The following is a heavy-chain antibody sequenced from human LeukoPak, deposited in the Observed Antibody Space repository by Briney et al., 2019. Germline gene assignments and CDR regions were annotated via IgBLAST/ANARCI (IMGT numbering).Heavy chain of an antibody. J-gene: IGHJ4*02. CDR2: INSDGSST. CDR1: GFTFSSYW. Sequence: GGSLRLSCAASGFTFSSYWMHWVRQAPGKGLVWVSRINSDGSSTSYADSVKGRFTISRDNSKNTLYLQMSSLRAEDTAVYYCAGGIRGGLFDYWGQGTLVTVSS. V-gene: IGHV3-74*01. CDR3: AGGIRGGLFDY. D-gene: IGHD3-10*01.